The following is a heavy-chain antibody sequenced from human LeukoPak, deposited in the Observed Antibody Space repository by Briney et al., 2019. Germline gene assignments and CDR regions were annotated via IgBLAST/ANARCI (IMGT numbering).Heavy chain of an antibody. V-gene: IGHV3-30*18. J-gene: IGHJ4*02. D-gene: IGHD3-10*01. CDR3: AKDALWFGELLLYYFDY. CDR1: GFTFSSYG. Sequence: PGRSLRLSCAASGFTFSSYGMHWVRQAPGKGLEWVAVISYDGSNKYYADSVKGPFTISRDNSKNTLYLQMNSLRAEDTAVYYCAKDALWFGELLLYYFDYWGQGTLVTVSS. CDR2: ISYDGSNK.